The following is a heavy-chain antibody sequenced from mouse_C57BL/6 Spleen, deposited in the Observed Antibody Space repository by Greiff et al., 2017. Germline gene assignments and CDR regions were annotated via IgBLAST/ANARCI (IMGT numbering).Heavy chain of an antibody. CDR3: ARDYDYDEGFAY. CDR2: ISDGGSYT. Sequence: EVPRVESGGGLVKPGGSLKLSCAASGFTFSSYAMSWVRQTPEQRLEWVATISDGGSYTYYPDNVKGRFTISRDNAKNNLYLQMSHLKSEDTAMYYCARDYDYDEGFAYGGQGTLVTVSA. D-gene: IGHD2-4*01. CDR1: GFTFSSYA. J-gene: IGHJ3*01. V-gene: IGHV5-4*01.